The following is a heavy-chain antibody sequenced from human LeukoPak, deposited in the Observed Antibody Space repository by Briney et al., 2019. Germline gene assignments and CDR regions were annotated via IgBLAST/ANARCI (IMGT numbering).Heavy chain of an antibody. D-gene: IGHD3-10*01. CDR1: GFSFSSYW. J-gene: IGHJ5*02. V-gene: IGHV3-7*01. CDR2: IKQDGSEK. CDR3: ARVRTADWFDP. Sequence: GGSLRLSCAASGFSFSSYWMSWVRQAPGKGLERVANIKQDGSEKYYVGSVKGRFTISRDNAKNSLYLQMNSLRAEDTAVYYCARVRTADWFDPWGQGTLVTVSS.